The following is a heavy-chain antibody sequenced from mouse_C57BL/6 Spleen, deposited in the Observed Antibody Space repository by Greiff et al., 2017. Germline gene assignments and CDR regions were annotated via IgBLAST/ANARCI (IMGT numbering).Heavy chain of an antibody. V-gene: IGHV1-53*01. CDR2: INPTNGCT. CDR3: AVGYYGGD. J-gene: IGHJ2*01. CDR1: GYTFTSYW. D-gene: IGHD1-1*01. Sequence: QVQLQQPGTELVKPGASVKLSCKASGYTFTSYWMHWVKQRPGQGLEWIGNINPTNGCTNYNQKFKSKAPLTVDKSSSTAYMQLSGETSEDSAGYGSAVGYYGGDWGEGTTLTVSS.